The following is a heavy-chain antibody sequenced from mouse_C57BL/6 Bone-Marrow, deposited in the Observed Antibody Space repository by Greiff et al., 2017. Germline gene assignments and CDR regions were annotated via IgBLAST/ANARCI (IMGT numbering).Heavy chain of an antibody. V-gene: IGHV1-76*01. D-gene: IGHD1-1*01. CDR3: ARDTYYGSSSYAMDY. CDR1: GYTFTDYY. Sequence: QVQLQQSGAELVRPGASVKLSCKASGYTFTDYYINWVKQRPGQGLEWIARIYPGSGNTYYNEKFKDKATLTAEKSSSTAYMQLSSLTSEDSAVYFCARDTYYGSSSYAMDYWGQGTSVTVSS. CDR2: IYPGSGNT. J-gene: IGHJ4*01.